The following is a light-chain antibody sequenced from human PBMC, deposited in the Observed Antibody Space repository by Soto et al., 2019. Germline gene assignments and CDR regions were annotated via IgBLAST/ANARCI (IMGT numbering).Light chain of an antibody. CDR2: GAS. CDR3: QHSRDVPIS. V-gene: IGKV1-39*01. J-gene: IGKJ2*01. CDR1: QNIGSF. Sequence: DIQMTQSPSSLSASVGDRVTITCRASQNIGSFLSWYLQKPGKAPNLLIYGASSLRTGVPSRFSGSGYGTGFTLYIRGLQHAEFGIYYSQHSRDVPISFGLETKLEIK.